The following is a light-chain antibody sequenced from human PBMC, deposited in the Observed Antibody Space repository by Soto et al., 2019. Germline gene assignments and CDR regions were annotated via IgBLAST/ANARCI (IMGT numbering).Light chain of an antibody. V-gene: IGKV1-39*01. CDR3: QQSSSPPLT. CDR2: GTS. CDR1: QSISSL. J-gene: IGKJ4*01. Sequence: DIQMTQSPSSLSASVGDRVTITCRASQSISSLLNWYQQKPGKAPKLLIYGTSSLQSGVPSRFSGSGSGTDFTLTISNLQPEDFAIYYCQQSSSPPLTFGGGTKVNIK.